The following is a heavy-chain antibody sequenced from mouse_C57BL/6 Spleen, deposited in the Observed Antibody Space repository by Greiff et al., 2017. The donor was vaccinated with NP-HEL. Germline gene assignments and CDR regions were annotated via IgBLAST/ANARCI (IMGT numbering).Heavy chain of an antibody. CDR1: GYTFTSYW. CDR2: IDPSDSET. Sequence: QVQLKQPGAELVRPGSSVKLSCKASGYTFTSYWMHWVKQRPIQGLEWIGNIDPSDSETHYNQKFKDKATLTVDKSSSTAYMQLSSLTSEDSAVYYCARSYGTYAMDYWGQGTSVTVSS. J-gene: IGHJ4*01. CDR3: ARSYGTYAMDY. V-gene: IGHV1-52*01. D-gene: IGHD1-1*02.